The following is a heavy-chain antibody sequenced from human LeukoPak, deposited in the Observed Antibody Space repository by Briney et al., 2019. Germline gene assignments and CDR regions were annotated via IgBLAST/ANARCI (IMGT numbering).Heavy chain of an antibody. CDR3: ARGMAVTPGSYYYYYGMDV. CDR1: GGSISSYY. J-gene: IGHJ6*04. CDR2: IYYSGST. V-gene: IGHV4-59*01. Sequence: SETLSLTCTVSGGSISSYYWSWIRQPPGKGLEWIGYIYYSGSTNYNPSLKSRVTISVDTSKNQFSLKLSSVTAADTAVYYCARGMAVTPGSYYYYYGMDVWGKGTTVTVSS. D-gene: IGHD2-21*02.